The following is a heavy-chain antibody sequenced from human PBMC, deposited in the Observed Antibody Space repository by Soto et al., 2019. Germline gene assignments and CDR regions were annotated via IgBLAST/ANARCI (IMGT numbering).Heavy chain of an antibody. CDR1: GGSFSGYY. D-gene: IGHD6-19*01. CDR2: INHSGST. J-gene: IGHJ4*02. V-gene: IGHV4-34*01. CDR3: ARGPIAVAGSVDY. Sequence: QVQLQQWGAGLLKPSETLSLTCAVYGGSFSGYYWSWIRQPPGKGLEWIGEINHSGSTNYNPSLKSRVTISVDTSENQFSLKLSSVTAADTAVYYCARGPIAVAGSVDYWGQGTLVTVSS.